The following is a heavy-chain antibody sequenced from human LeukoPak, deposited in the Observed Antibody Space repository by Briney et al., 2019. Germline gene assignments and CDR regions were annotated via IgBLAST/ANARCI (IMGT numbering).Heavy chain of an antibody. D-gene: IGHD3-22*01. CDR2: MYYSGST. J-gene: IGHJ3*02. Sequence: SETLSLTCTVSGGSISSYYWSWIRQPPGKGLEWIGSMYYSGSTNYKPSLKSRVTISVDTSKNQFSLKLSSVTAADTAVYYCARHAYYYDRSGSYEAFDIWGQGTMVTVSS. V-gene: IGHV4-59*08. CDR3: ARHAYYYDRSGSYEAFDI. CDR1: GGSISSYY.